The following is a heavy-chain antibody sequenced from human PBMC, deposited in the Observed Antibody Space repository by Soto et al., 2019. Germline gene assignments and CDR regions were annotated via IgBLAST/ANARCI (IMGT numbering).Heavy chain of an antibody. CDR3: ARDRDVKVATIVEYYYYYYMDV. J-gene: IGHJ6*03. V-gene: IGHV1-3*01. CDR1: GYTFSSYA. D-gene: IGHD5-12*01. CDR2: INAGNGNT. Sequence: ASVKVSCKPSGYTFSSYAMHWVRQAPGQRLEWMGWINAGNGNTKYSQKFQGRVTITRDTSASTAYMELSSLRSEDTAVYYCARDRDVKVATIVEYYYYYYMDVWGKGTTVTVSS.